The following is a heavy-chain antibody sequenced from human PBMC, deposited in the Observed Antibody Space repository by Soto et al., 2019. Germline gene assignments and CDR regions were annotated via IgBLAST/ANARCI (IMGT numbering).Heavy chain of an antibody. J-gene: IGHJ4*02. CDR1: GGSISSSSYY. CDR3: ARPDQTTVVTDY. CDR2: IYYSGST. D-gene: IGHD4-17*01. Sequence: QLQLQESGPGLVKPSETLSLTCTVSGGSISSSSYYWGWIRQPPGKGLEWIGSIYYSGSTYYNPSLQSRVTISVDTSKNQFSLKLSAVTAADTAVYYCARPDQTTVVTDYWGQGTLVTVSS. V-gene: IGHV4-39*01.